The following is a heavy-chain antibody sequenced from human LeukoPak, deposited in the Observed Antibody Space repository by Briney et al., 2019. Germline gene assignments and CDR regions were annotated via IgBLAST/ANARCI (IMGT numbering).Heavy chain of an antibody. V-gene: IGHV3-43*02. Sequence: PGGSLRLSCAASGFTFDDYAMHWVRQAPGKGLEWVSLISGDGGSTYYADSVKGRFTISRDNSKNSLYLQMNSLRTEDTALYYCAKDMGCSSTSCFIDYWGQGTLVTVSS. J-gene: IGHJ4*02. D-gene: IGHD2-2*01. CDR1: GFTFDDYA. CDR2: ISGDGGST. CDR3: AKDMGCSSTSCFIDY.